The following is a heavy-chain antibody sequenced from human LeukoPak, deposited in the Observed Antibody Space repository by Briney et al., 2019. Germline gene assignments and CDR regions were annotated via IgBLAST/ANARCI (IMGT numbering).Heavy chain of an antibody. V-gene: IGHV1-2*02. Sequence: ASVKVSCKASGYTFTDDYMHWVRQAPGQGLEFMGLINPDTGFTNYAQKVQGRVTMTRDTSITTAYMEIKSLTSADTAVYYCVPPSEAYTSNWYVCGPGTLVTVSS. D-gene: IGHD6-13*01. J-gene: IGHJ4*02. CDR1: GYTFTDDY. CDR2: INPDTGFT. CDR3: VPPSEAYTSNWYV.